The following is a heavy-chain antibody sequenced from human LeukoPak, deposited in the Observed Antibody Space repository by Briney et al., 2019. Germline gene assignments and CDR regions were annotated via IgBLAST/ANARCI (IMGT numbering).Heavy chain of an antibody. J-gene: IGHJ4*02. CDR1: GFTFSIYW. Sequence: GGSLRLSCAASGFTFSIYWMSWVRQAPGKGLEWMANIKEDGSEKYYVDSVKGRFTISRDNAKNSLYLQMNSLRAEDTAVYYCARTRALDYWGQGTLVTVSS. V-gene: IGHV3-7*01. CDR3: ARTRALDY. CDR2: IKEDGSEK.